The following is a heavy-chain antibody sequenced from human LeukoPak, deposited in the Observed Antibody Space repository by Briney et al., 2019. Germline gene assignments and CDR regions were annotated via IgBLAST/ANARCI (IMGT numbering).Heavy chain of an antibody. J-gene: IGHJ4*02. Sequence: SGGSQRLSCAASGFTFSSYSMNWVRQAPGKGLEWVSSISSSSSYIYYADSVKGRFTISRDNAKNSLYLQMNSLRAEDTAVYYCARGPYYYDSSGYFYDYWGQGTLVTVSS. D-gene: IGHD3-22*01. CDR3: ARGPYYYDSSGYFYDY. CDR2: ISSSSSYI. V-gene: IGHV3-21*01. CDR1: GFTFSSYS.